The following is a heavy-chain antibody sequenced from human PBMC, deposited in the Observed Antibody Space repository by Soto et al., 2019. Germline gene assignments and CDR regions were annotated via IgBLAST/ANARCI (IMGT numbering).Heavy chain of an antibody. Sequence: GYAVKGSCKGDGGTFSSYAISWVRQAPGQGLEWMGWIIPIFGTANYAQKFQGRVTITADESTSTAYMELSSLRSEDAAAYSSARGVTGYYYGSGDWFDPWRQGTLVTVSA. D-gene: IGHD3-10*01. CDR2: IIPIFGTA. CDR3: ARGVTGYYYGSGDWFDP. CDR1: GGTFSSYA. J-gene: IGHJ5*02. V-gene: IGHV1-69*13.